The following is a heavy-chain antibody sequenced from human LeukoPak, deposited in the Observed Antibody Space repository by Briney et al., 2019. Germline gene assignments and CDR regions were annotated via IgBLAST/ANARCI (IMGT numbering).Heavy chain of an antibody. Sequence: SDTLSLTCTVSGGSISSSSYYWGWIRQPPGKGLEWIGSIYYSGSTYYNPSLKIRVTISVDTSKKQFSLKLSSVTAAGTAVYYCARLVVATIPNDAFDIWGQGTMVTVSS. CDR2: IYYSGST. D-gene: IGHD5-12*01. V-gene: IGHV4-39*07. J-gene: IGHJ3*02. CDR3: ARLVVATIPNDAFDI. CDR1: GGSISSSSYY.